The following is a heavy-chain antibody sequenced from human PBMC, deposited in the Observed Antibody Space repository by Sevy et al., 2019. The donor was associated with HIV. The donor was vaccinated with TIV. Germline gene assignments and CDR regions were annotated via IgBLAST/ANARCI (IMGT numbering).Heavy chain of an antibody. J-gene: IGHJ6*03. CDR3: AKVPHYYGSGSYSYYYYMDV. CDR2: ISGSGGST. Sequence: GGSLRLSCAASGFTFSSYAMSWVRQAPGKGLEWVSAISGSGGSTYYADSVKGRFTISRDNSKNTLYLQMNSLRAEDTAVYYCAKVPHYYGSGSYSYYYYMDVWGKGTTVTV. D-gene: IGHD3-10*01. CDR1: GFTFSSYA. V-gene: IGHV3-23*01.